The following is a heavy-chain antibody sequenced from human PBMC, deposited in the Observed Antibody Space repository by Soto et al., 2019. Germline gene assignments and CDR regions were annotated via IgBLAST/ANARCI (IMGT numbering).Heavy chain of an antibody. CDR1: RFTFSGYG. D-gene: IGHD6-19*01. CDR2: ISNDGSNK. J-gene: IGHJ4*02. V-gene: IGHV3-30*18. CDR3: AKDRVSEPNNGWPQGS. Sequence: QVQLVESGGGVVQPATSLRLSCAASRFTFSGYGMHWVRQAPGKGLEWVAVISNDGSNKYYGDSVKGRFTISRDNSKNTLFLQMNSLRADDTAVYYCAKDRVSEPNNGWPQGSWGQGTQVTVSS.